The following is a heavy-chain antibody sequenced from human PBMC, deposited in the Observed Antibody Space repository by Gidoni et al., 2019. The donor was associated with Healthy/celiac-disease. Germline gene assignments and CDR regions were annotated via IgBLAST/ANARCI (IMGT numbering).Heavy chain of an antibody. CDR3: ARAPYSGYDF. Sequence: QVQLVQSGAEVTKPGSSVKVSCKASGGTFSSYAISWVRQAPGQGLEWMGGIIPIFGTANYAQKFQGRVTITADESTRTAYMEMRRVRAEDTAVYYCARAPYSGYDFWGQGTLVTVSS. V-gene: IGHV1-69*12. CDR1: GGTFSSYA. CDR2: IIPIFGTA. J-gene: IGHJ4*02. D-gene: IGHD5-12*01.